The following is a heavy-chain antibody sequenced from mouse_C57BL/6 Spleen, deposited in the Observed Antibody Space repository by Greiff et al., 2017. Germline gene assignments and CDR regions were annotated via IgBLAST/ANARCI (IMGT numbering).Heavy chain of an antibody. Sequence: VQLQQSGPGLVQPSQCLSISCTASGFSLTSYGVHWVRQSPGKGLEWLGVLWSGGCTDYNAAFISRLSISKDKSKSQVFFKMYSLQADDTAIYYSARCGDYAEYFGYWGQGTTLTVSS. CDR2: LWSGGCT. CDR3: ARCGDYAEYFGY. D-gene: IGHD2-4*01. V-gene: IGHV2-2*01. CDR1: GFSLTSYG. J-gene: IGHJ2*01.